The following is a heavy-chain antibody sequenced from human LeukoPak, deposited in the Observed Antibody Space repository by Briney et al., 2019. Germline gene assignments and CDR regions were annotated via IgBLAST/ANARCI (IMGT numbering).Heavy chain of an antibody. J-gene: IGHJ6*03. D-gene: IGHD4-23*01. CDR1: GYSISSGYY. V-gene: IGHV4-38-2*02. CDR3: ARGRPTVVTSRGYYYYYYMDV. Sequence: SETLSLTCTVSGYSISSGYYWSWIRQPPGKGLEWIGEINHSGSTNYNPSLKSRVTISVDTSKNQFSLKLSSVTAADTAVYYCARGRPTVVTSRGYYYYYYMDVWGKGTTVTVSS. CDR2: INHSGST.